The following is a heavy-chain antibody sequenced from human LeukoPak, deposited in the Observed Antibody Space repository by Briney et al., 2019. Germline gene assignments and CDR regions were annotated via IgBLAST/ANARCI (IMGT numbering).Heavy chain of an antibody. CDR3: ARGRRVRGVVYYYYYGMDV. CDR1: GGSISSYY. J-gene: IGHJ6*02. Sequence: SETLSLTCTVSGGSISSYYWSWIRQPPGKGLEWIGYIYYSGSTNYNPSLKSRVTISVDTSKNQFSLKLSSVTAADTAVYYCARGRRVRGVVYYYYYGMDVWAKGPRSPSP. V-gene: IGHV4-59*01. D-gene: IGHD3-10*01. CDR2: IYYSGST.